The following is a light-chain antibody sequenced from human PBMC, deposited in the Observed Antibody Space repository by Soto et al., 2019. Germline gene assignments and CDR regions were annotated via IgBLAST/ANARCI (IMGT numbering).Light chain of an antibody. J-gene: IGLJ2*01. V-gene: IGLV2-8*01. CDR3: SSYACSNNFVL. CDR1: SSDIGGYNY. Sequence: QSALTQPPSASGSPGQSVTISCTGTSSDIGGYNYVSWYQQHPGKAPKLMIYDVNKRPSGVPDRFSGSKSGNTASLTVSGLQAEDEADYYCSSYACSNNFVLFGGGTKLTVL. CDR2: DVN.